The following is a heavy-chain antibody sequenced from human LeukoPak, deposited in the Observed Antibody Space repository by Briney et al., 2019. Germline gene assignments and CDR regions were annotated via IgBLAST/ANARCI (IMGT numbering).Heavy chain of an antibody. V-gene: IGHV4-59*01. J-gene: IGHJ4*02. CDR1: GGSISSYY. Sequence: TSETLSLTCTVSGGSISSYYWSWIRQPPGKGLEWIGYIYYSGSTNYSPSLKSRVTNSVDTSKNQFSLKLSSVTPADTAVYYCARNGGSYSFDYWGQGTLVTVSS. D-gene: IGHD1-26*01. CDR3: ARNGGSYSFDY. CDR2: IYYSGST.